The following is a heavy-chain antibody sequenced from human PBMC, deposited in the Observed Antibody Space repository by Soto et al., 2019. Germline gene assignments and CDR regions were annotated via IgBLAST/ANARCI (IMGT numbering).Heavy chain of an antibody. CDR2: IFYSGST. J-gene: IGHJ2*01. Sequence: PSETLSLTCTVSGGSISSGGYYWSWIRQYPGKGLEWIGYIFYSGSTYYNPSLKSRVTISVDTSKNQFSLKLSSVTAADTAVYYCARDATYYYDSSGYWYFDLWGRGTLVTVS. D-gene: IGHD3-22*01. CDR1: GGSISSGGYY. CDR3: ARDATYYYDSSGYWYFDL. V-gene: IGHV4-31*03.